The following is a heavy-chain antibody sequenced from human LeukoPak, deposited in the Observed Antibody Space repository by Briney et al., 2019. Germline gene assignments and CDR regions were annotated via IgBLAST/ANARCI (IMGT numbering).Heavy chain of an antibody. CDR1: GFTFSDAW. Sequence: GGSLRLSCAASGFTFSDAWMSWVRQAPEKGLEWVGHIKSNTVGGTTDYAAPVKDRFTISRDDSKTTLYLQMNSLQTEDTALYYCATEYYGSYNFWGQGALVTVSS. V-gene: IGHV3-15*01. CDR2: IKSNTVGGTT. J-gene: IGHJ4*02. CDR3: ATEYYGSYNF. D-gene: IGHD1-26*01.